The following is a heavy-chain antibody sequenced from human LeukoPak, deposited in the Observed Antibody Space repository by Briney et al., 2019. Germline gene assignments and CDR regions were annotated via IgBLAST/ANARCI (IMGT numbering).Heavy chain of an antibody. V-gene: IGHV3-30*02. CDR2: IRYDGSNK. D-gene: IGHD2-2*01. J-gene: IGHJ4*02. CDR3: AKDVKRYCSSTSCPPDY. CDR1: GFTFSSYG. Sequence: GGSLRLSCAASGFTFSSYGMHWVRQAPGKGLEWVAFIRYDGSNKYYADSVKGRFTTSRDNSKNTLYLQMNSLRAEDTAVYYCAKDVKRYCSSTSCPPDYWGQGTLVTVSS.